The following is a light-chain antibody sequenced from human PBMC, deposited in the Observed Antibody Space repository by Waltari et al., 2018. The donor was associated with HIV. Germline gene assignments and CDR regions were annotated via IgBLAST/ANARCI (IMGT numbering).Light chain of an antibody. CDR3: QSYDSNLSGL. J-gene: IGLJ2*01. CDR1: SYNIGAGYD. V-gene: IGLV1-40*01. CDR2: VNR. Sequence: QSELTQPPSVSAAQGKRVTISCTGSSYNIGAGYDVHWYTQVPGRAPNVGSFVNRNRPSGFPDRVSGSKSGSSASLVITGLQSEEVADYYCQSYDSNLSGLFGGGTKVTVL.